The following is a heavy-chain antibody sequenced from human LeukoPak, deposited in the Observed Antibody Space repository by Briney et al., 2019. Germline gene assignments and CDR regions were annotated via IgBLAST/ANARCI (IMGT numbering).Heavy chain of an antibody. Sequence: RAGGSLRLSCAASGFTFSSYSMNWVRQAPGKGLEWVSSISSSSTTIYYADSVKGRFTISRDNAKNSLYLQMNSLRDEDTAVYYCARAGYGGNFRSFDYWGQGTLVTVSS. V-gene: IGHV3-48*02. CDR1: GFTFSSYS. CDR2: ISSSSTTI. CDR3: ARAGYGGNFRSFDY. D-gene: IGHD4-23*01. J-gene: IGHJ4*02.